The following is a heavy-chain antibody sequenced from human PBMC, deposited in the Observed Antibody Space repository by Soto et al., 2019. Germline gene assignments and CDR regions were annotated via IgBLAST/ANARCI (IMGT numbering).Heavy chain of an antibody. Sequence: QVQLVQSGAEVKKPGASVKVSCKASGYTFTSYGISWVRQAPGQGLEWMGWISAYNGNTNYAQKLQGRVTMTTDTPTSTAYMELRSLRSDDTAVYYCWRGIITILGVVITDYYYGMDVWGQGTTVTVSS. V-gene: IGHV1-18*01. J-gene: IGHJ6*02. CDR1: GYTFTSYG. D-gene: IGHD3-3*01. CDR3: WRGIITILGVVITDYYYGMDV. CDR2: ISAYNGNT.